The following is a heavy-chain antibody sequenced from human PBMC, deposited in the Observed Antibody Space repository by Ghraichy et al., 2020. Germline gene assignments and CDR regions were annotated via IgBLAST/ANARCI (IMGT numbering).Heavy chain of an antibody. CDR1: GFTFNNYA. D-gene: IGHD4-23*01. CDR3: AWHSRWSDFDC. V-gene: IGHV3-23*01. J-gene: IGHJ4*02. CDR2: ISGSADTT. Sequence: GESLRLSCAASGFTFNNYAMSWVRQAPGKGLEWVSAISGSADTTYYANSGRGRLTISRDNSKNSVYLQMNSLRAEDTAVYYCAWHSRWSDFDCWGQGTLVTVSS.